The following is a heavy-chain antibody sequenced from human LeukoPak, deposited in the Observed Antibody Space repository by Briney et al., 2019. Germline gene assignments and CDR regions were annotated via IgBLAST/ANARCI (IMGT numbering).Heavy chain of an antibody. CDR1: GYTFTSYG. CDR2: ISAYNGNT. D-gene: IGHD2-2*02. Sequence: ASVKVSCKASGYTFTSYGISWVRQAPGQGLEWMGWISAYNGNTNYAQKFQGRVTMTRDTSISTAYMELSRLRSDDTAVYYCARMGPRSYCSSTSCYMSIWGQGTLVTVSS. V-gene: IGHV1-18*01. CDR3: ARMGPRSYCSSTSCYMSI. J-gene: IGHJ4*02.